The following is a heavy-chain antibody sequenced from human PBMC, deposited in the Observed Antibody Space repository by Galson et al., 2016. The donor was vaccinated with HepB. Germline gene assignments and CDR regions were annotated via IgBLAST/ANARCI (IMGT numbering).Heavy chain of an antibody. CDR1: GFTFSRYG. CDR2: IWYDGSKK. Sequence: SLRLSCAASGFTFSRYGMHWVRQGPGKGLEWVAVIWYDGSKKDYADSVKGRFTISRDNSKNTLYLQMNSLRVEDTAVYYCAAYCGGDCYPTPWGQGTQVTVSS. CDR3: AAYCGGDCYPTP. D-gene: IGHD2-21*02. J-gene: IGHJ5*02. V-gene: IGHV3-33*01.